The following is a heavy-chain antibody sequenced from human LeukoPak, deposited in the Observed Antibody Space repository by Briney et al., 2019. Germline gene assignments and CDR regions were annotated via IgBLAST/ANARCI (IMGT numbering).Heavy chain of an antibody. CDR3: ARSVMPQIYYYDSSGYYFVENNWFDP. J-gene: IGHJ5*02. Sequence: ASVKVSCKASGYTFTSYGISWVRQAPGQGLEWMGWISAYNGNTNYAQKLQGRVTMTTDTSTSTAYMELRSLRSDDTAVYYCARSVMPQIYYYDSSGYYFVENNWFDPWGQGTLVTVSS. CDR1: GYTFTSYG. CDR2: ISAYNGNT. D-gene: IGHD3-22*01. V-gene: IGHV1-18*01.